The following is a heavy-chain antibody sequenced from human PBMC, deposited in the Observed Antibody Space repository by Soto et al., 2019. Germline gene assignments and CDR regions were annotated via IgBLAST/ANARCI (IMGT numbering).Heavy chain of an antibody. V-gene: IGHV3-21*01. J-gene: IGHJ2*01. CDR3: ARGKGTIQYWYFDL. CDR1: GFTFSSYS. D-gene: IGHD3-10*01. Sequence: GGSLRLSCAASGFTFSSYSMNWVRQAPGKGLEWVSSISNSSSYIYYADSVKGRFTISRDNAKNSLYLQMNSLRAEDTAVYYCARGKGTIQYWYFDLWGRGTLVTVSS. CDR2: ISNSSSYI.